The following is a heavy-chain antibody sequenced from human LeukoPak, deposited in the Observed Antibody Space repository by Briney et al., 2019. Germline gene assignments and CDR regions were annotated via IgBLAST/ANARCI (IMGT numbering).Heavy chain of an antibody. CDR1: GYTFTSYG. J-gene: IGHJ4*02. Sequence: ASVKVSCKASGYTFTSYGISWVQQAPGQGLEWMGWISAYNGNTNYAQKLQGRVTMTTDTSTSTAYMELRSLRSDDTAVYYCAREFGGSSLAWGDYWGQGTLVTVSS. CDR2: ISAYNGNT. CDR3: AREFGGSSLAWGDY. D-gene: IGHD3-10*01. V-gene: IGHV1-18*01.